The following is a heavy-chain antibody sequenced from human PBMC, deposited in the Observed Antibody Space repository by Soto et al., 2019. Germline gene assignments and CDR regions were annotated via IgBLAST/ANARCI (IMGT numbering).Heavy chain of an antibody. V-gene: IGHV1-58*01. CDR1: GFTFTSSA. CDR3: AADLGYYDSSGYYYSYGMDV. Sequence: GASVKVSCKASGFTFTSSAVQGVRQARGQRLEWIGWIVVGSGNTNYAQKFQERVTITRDMSTSTAYMELSSLRSEDTAVYYCAADLGYYDSSGYYYSYGMDVWGQGTTVTVSS. CDR2: IVVGSGNT. D-gene: IGHD3-22*01. J-gene: IGHJ6*02.